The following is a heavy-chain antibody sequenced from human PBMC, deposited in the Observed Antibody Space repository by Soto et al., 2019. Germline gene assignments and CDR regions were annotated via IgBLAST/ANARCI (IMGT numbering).Heavy chain of an antibody. CDR1: GFTFSSYS. CDR2: ISSSSSYI. CDR3: ARGRQDCSSTSCYVDY. J-gene: IGHJ4*02. V-gene: IGHV3-21*01. D-gene: IGHD2-2*01. Sequence: GGSLRLSCAASGFTFSSYSMNWVRQAPGKGLEWVSSISSSSSYIYYADSVKGRFTISRDNAKNSLYLQMNSLRAEDTAVYYCARGRQDCSSTSCYVDYWGQGTLVTVSS.